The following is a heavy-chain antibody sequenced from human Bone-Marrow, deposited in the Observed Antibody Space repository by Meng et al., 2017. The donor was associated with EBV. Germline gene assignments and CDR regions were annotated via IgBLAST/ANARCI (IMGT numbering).Heavy chain of an antibody. CDR1: GGSLSGYY. CDR3: ARGSFGATPFGY. Sequence: QVQVQQLGAGVLKPSETRSLTCAGYGGSLSGYYWGWIRQPPGKGLEWIGEINHSGSTNYNPSLKSRVTISVDTSKNQFSLKLSSVTAADTAVYYCARGSFGATPFGYWGQGTLVTVSS. CDR2: INHSGST. V-gene: IGHV4-34*01. J-gene: IGHJ4*02. D-gene: IGHD3-16*01.